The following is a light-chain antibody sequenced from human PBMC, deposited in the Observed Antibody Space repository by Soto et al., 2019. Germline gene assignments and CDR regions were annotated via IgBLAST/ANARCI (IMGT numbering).Light chain of an antibody. J-gene: IGKJ2*01. CDR3: QQYGSSPPYT. Sequence: EIVLTQSPGTLSLSPGERATLSCRASQSVSSSYLAWYQQKPGQAPRLLIYGASSRATCIPDRFSGSGSGTDFTLTISRLDPEDFAVYYCQQYGSSPPYTFGQGTKLEIK. V-gene: IGKV3-20*01. CDR1: QSVSSSY. CDR2: GAS.